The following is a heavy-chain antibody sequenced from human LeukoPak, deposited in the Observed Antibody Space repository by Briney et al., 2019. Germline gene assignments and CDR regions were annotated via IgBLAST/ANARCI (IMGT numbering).Heavy chain of an antibody. CDR3: AGDYKTLGY. D-gene: IGHD5-24*01. Sequence: PSETLSLTCTVSGGSISSYYWSWIRQPPGKGLEWIGYIYNSGSTNYNPSLKSRVTISEDTSKNQFSLKLSSVTAADTAVYYCAGDYKTLGYWGQGTLVTVSS. J-gene: IGHJ4*02. V-gene: IGHV4-59*01. CDR1: GGSISSYY. CDR2: IYNSGST.